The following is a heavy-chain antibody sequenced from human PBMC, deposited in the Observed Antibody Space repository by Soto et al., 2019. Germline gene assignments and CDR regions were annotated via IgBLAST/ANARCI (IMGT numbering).Heavy chain of an antibody. CDR1: GYTFTSYG. CDR3: ARDPALGAAGTHDY. V-gene: IGHV1-18*01. Sequence: ASVKVSCKASGYTFTSYGISWVRQAPGQGLEWMGWISAYNGNANYAQKLQGRVTMTTDTSTSTAYMEPRSLRSDDTAVYYCARDPALGAAGTHDYWGQGTLVTVSS. CDR2: ISAYNGNA. J-gene: IGHJ4*02. D-gene: IGHD6-13*01.